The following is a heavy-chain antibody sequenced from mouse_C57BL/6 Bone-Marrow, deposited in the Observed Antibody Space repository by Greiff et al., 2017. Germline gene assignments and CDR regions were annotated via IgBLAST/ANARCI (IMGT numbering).Heavy chain of an antibody. CDR3: ALQTAQATRFAY. Sequence: VQLQQSGPELVKPGASVKISCKASGYTFTDYYMNWVKQSHGKSLEWIGDINPNNGGTSYNQKFKGKATLTVDKSSSTAYMELRSLTSEDSAVYYCALQTAQATRFAYWGQGTLVTVSA. CDR1: GYTFTDYY. D-gene: IGHD3-2*02. CDR2: INPNNGGT. V-gene: IGHV1-26*01. J-gene: IGHJ3*01.